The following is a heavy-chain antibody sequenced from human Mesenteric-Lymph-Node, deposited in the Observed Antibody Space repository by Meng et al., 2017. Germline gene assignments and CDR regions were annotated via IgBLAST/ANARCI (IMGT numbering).Heavy chain of an antibody. CDR2: INHGGST. CDR1: GSFFTGYY. Sequence: SETLSLTCAVYGSFFTGYYWSWVRQSPGKGLEWIGQINHGGSTNYNPSLKSRVTISIDTSNNQVSLKMTSVTAADTAVYYCASYYDSSGYYDWGQGTLVTVSS. D-gene: IGHD3-22*01. V-gene: IGHV4-34*01. J-gene: IGHJ4*02. CDR3: ASYYDSSGYYD.